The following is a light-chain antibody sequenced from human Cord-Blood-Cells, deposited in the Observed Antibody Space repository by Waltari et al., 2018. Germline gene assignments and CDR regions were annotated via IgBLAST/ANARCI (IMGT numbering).Light chain of an antibody. J-gene: IGLJ3*02. CDR3: CSYAGSSTWV. CDR2: EGS. V-gene: IGLV2-23*01. CDR1: SSDVGSYNL. Sequence: QSALTQPASVSGSPGQSITISCTGTSSDVGSYNLVSWSQQHPGKAPKLCIYEGSTRPSGVSNRFPGSKSGNTASLTISGLQAEDEADYYCCSYAGSSTWVFGGGTKLTVL.